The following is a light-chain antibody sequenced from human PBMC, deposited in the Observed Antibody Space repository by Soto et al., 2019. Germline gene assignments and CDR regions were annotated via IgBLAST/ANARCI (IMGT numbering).Light chain of an antibody. J-gene: IGKJ4*01. Sequence: EIVLTQSPATLSLSPGERATLSCRASQSVSSYLAWYQQKPGQAPRLLIYDASNRATGIPARFSGSGSGTDFTLTISRLEPEDFAVYYCQQRSNWTFGGGTKVEIK. V-gene: IGKV3-11*01. CDR3: QQRSNWT. CDR2: DAS. CDR1: QSVSSY.